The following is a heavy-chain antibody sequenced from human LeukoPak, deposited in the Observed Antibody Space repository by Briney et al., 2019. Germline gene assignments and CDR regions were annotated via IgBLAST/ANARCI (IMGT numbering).Heavy chain of an antibody. J-gene: IGHJ2*01. V-gene: IGHV4-34*01. Sequence: SETLSLTCAVYGGSFSGYYWSWIRQPPGKGLEWIGEINHSGSTNYNPSLKSRVTISVDTSKNQFSLKLSSVTAADTAVYYCARGVAPPDDYYDSSGYRLYWYFDLWGRGTLVTVSS. CDR1: GGSFSGYY. CDR2: INHSGST. D-gene: IGHD3-22*01. CDR3: ARGVAPPDDYYDSSGYRLYWYFDL.